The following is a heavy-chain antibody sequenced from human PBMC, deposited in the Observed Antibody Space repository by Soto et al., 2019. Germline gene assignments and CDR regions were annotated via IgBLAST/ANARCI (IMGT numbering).Heavy chain of an antibody. V-gene: IGHV1-18*01. CDR1: GYTFYSHS. CDR2: ISADNSNT. Sequence: ASVKVSCKASGYTFYSHSISWVRQAPGQGLEWMGRISADNSNTKYAQKFRGRVAMTTDTSTSTVYMELRNLRSDDTAVYYCARCIQQDYYYGMDVWGQGTTVTVSS. D-gene: IGHD5-18*01. J-gene: IGHJ6*02. CDR3: ARCIQQDYYYGMDV.